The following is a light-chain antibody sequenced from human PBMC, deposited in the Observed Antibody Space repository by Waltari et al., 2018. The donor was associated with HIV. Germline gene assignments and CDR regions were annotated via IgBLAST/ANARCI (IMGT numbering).Light chain of an antibody. CDR3: CSYAGSSTPVV. J-gene: IGLJ2*01. CDR2: EGS. CDR1: SSDVGSYNL. Sequence: QSALTQPASVSGSPGQSITLSCTGTSSDVGSYNLVPWYQQHPGKAPKPMIYEGSKRPSGVSNRFSGSKSGNTASLTISGLQAEDEADYYCCSYAGSSTPVVFGGGTKLTVL. V-gene: IGLV2-23*01.